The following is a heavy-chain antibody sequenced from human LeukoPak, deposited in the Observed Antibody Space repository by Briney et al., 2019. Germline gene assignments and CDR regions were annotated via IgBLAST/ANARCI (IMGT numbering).Heavy chain of an antibody. D-gene: IGHD4-17*01. Sequence: SETLSLTCSVSGGSISGYYWSWIRQSPGKGLEWIWFIYKTGGTDYNPSLKSRVTISVDTSKNQFSLKLTSVTAADTAVYYCARGPVHEGLPDYWSEGTLVTVSS. CDR1: GGSISGYY. CDR3: ARGPVHEGLPDY. CDR2: IYKTGGT. V-gene: IGHV4-59*01. J-gene: IGHJ4*02.